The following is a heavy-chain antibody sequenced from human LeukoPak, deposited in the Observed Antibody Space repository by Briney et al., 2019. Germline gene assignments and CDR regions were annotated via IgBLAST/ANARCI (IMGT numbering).Heavy chain of an antibody. D-gene: IGHD6-13*01. V-gene: IGHV3-33*06. CDR2: IWYDGSNK. CDR3: AKARGYSSSPGDY. CDR1: GFTFSSYG. Sequence: GGSLRLSCAASGFTFSSYGMHWVRQAPGEGLEWVAVIWYDGSNKYYADSVKGRFTISRDNSKNTLYLQMNSLRAEDTAVYYCAKARGYSSSPGDYWGQGTLVTVSS. J-gene: IGHJ4*02.